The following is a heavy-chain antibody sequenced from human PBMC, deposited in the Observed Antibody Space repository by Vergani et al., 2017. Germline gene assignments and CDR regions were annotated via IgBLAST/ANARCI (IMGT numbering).Heavy chain of an antibody. V-gene: IGHV4-34*01. D-gene: IGHD3-3*01. CDR2: INHSGST. CDR1: GGSFSGYY. Sequence: QVQLQQWGAGLLKPSETLSLTCAVYGGSFSGYYWSWIRQPPGKGLEWIGEINHSGSTNYNPSLKSRVTISVDTSKNQFSLKLSSVTAADTAVYYCARGRGVVKRPRDAFDLWGQGTMVTVSS. CDR3: ARGRGVVKRPRDAFDL. J-gene: IGHJ3*01.